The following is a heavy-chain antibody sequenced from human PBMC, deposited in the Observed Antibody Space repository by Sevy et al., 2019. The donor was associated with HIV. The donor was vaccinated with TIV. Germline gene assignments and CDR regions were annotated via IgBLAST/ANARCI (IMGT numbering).Heavy chain of an antibody. D-gene: IGHD3-22*01. CDR1: GFTFSSYW. J-gene: IGHJ4*02. CDR3: ARADPYYDTAFDY. Sequence: GGFLRLSCAASGFTFSSYWMSWVRQAPGKGLEWLANIKQDGSEKYYVDSVKGRFTISRDNAKNSLYLQMNSLRAEDTTAYYCARADPYYDTAFDYWGQGTLVTVSS. V-gene: IGHV3-7*01. CDR2: IKQDGSEK.